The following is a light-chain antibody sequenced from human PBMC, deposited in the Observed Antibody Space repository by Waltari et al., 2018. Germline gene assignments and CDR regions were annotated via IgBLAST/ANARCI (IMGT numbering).Light chain of an antibody. CDR1: RNDLGAYNY. CDR3: SSYAGSNNFDV. V-gene: IGLV2-8*01. CDR2: EVS. J-gene: IGLJ1*01. Sequence: QSALTQPPSASGSPGQSVTISCTVTRNDLGAYNYVSWYQQHPGKAPKLMFYEVSKRPSGVPDRFSGSKSGNTASLTVSGLQAEDEADYYCSSYAGSNNFDVFGTGTKVTVL.